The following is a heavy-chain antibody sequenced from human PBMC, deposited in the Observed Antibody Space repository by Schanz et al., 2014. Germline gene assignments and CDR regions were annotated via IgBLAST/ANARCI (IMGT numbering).Heavy chain of an antibody. CDR3: AKDRGADYGDYGFAFDI. J-gene: IGHJ3*02. CDR2: ISAYSGNT. V-gene: IGHV1-18*01. D-gene: IGHD4-17*01. CDR1: GYTLTGFG. Sequence: QVQLVQSGAEVKKPGASVKVSCKASGYTLTGFGVSWVRQAPGQGREWMGWISAYSGNTNYAQKFQGRVTMTTDTSTSTAYMELRSLRSDDTAVFYCAKDRGADYGDYGFAFDIWGQGTMVTVSS.